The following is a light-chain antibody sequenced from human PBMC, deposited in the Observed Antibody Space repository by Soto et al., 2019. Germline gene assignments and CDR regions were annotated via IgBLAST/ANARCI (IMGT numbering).Light chain of an antibody. J-gene: IGKJ1*01. CDR2: GAS. Sequence: EIVMTQSPATLSVSPGERATLSCRASQSLRSDLAWYQQKPGQAPRPLIYGASSRATGIPDRFSGSGSGTDFTLTISRLEPEDFAVYYCQQYGSSPRTFGQGTKV. CDR1: QSLRSD. V-gene: IGKV3-20*01. CDR3: QQYGSSPRT.